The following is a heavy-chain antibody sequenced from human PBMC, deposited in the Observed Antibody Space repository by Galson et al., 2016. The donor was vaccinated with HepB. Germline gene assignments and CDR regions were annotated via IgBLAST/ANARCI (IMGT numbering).Heavy chain of an antibody. D-gene: IGHD2-15*01. Sequence: CAASGFTFNSYWVSWVRQAPGKGLEWVANIKQDGSEKYYVDSVKGRFTISRDNAKNSLYLQMNSLRAEDTAVYFCARNKEYCSGGSCYSWFYWGQGTLVTGSS. CDR3: ARNKEYCSGGSCYSWFY. V-gene: IGHV3-7*05. CDR1: GFTFNSYW. J-gene: IGHJ4*02. CDR2: IKQDGSEK.